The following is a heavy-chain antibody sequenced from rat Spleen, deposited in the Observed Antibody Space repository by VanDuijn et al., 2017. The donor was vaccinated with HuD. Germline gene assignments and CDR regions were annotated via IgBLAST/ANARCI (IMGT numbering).Heavy chain of an antibody. CDR2: ISYDGSHT. CDR1: GFTFSRYW. Sequence: EVQLVETGGGLVQPGRSLKLSCVASGFTFSRYWMYWVRQAPTKGLEWVATISYDGSHTYYRDSVKGRFSISRDNARSTLSLQMDSLRSEDTATYYCARRLYDYFDYWGQGVMVTVSS. CDR3: ARRLYDYFDY. J-gene: IGHJ2*01. D-gene: IGHD1-2*01. V-gene: IGHV5-29*01.